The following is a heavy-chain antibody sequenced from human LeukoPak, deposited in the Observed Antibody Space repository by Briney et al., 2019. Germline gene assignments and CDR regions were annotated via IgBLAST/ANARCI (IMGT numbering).Heavy chain of an antibody. J-gene: IGHJ6*02. CDR3: ARRLYYGMDV. CDR1: GGSIRSNH. CDR2: IYYSGST. Sequence: PSETLSLTCTVSGGSIRSNHWTWIRQSPGKGLEWIGYIYYSGSTNYNPSLKSRVTISVDTSKNQFSLKLSSVTPADTAMYYCARRLYYGMDVWGQGTTVTVSS. V-gene: IGHV4-59*01.